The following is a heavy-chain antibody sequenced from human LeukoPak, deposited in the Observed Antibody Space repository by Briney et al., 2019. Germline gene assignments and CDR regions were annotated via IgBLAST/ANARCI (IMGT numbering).Heavy chain of an antibody. CDR2: IYSGGST. J-gene: IGHJ4*02. Sequence: GGSLRLSCAASGFTVSSNYMSWVRQAPGKGLEWVSVIYSGGSTSYADSVKGRFTISRDNSKNTVFLQMNSLRAEDTALYYCARGYCSGGNCYDYWGQGTLVTVSS. CDR1: GFTVSSNY. CDR3: ARGYCSGGNCYDY. D-gene: IGHD2-15*01. V-gene: IGHV3-53*01.